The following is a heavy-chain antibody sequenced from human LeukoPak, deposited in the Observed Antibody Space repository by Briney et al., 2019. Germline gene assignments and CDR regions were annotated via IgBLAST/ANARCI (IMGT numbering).Heavy chain of an antibody. CDR3: ALGRGIKLRFLEWLGGDY. V-gene: IGHV1-8*01. D-gene: IGHD3-3*01. CDR2: MNPNSGNT. CDR1: GCTFTSYD. Sequence: ASVKVSCKASGCTFTSYDINWVRQATGQGLEWMGWMNPNSGNTGYAQKFQGRVTMTRNTSISTAYMELSSLRSEDTAVYYCALGRGIKLRFLEWLGGDYWGQGTLVTVSS. J-gene: IGHJ4*02.